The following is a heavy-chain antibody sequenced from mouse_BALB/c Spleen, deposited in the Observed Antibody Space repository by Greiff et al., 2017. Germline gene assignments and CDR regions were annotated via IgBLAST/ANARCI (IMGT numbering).Heavy chain of an antibody. CDR3: TRSKVYGSSSDYAMDY. Sequence: EVQLQQSGTVLARPGASVKMSCKASGYTFTSYWMHWVKQRPGQGLEWIGAIYPGNSDTSYNQKFKGKAKLTAVTSTSTAYMELSSLTNEDSAVYYCTRSKVYGSSSDYAMDYWGQGTSVTVSS. CDR2: IYPGNSDT. V-gene: IGHV1-5*01. J-gene: IGHJ4*01. CDR1: GYTFTSYW. D-gene: IGHD1-1*01.